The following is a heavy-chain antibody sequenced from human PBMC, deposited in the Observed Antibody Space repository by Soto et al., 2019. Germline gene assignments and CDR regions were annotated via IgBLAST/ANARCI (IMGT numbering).Heavy chain of an antibody. J-gene: IGHJ4*02. CDR1: GYTFTSYY. CDR3: ARETEMATIFY. CDR2: INPSGGST. V-gene: IGHV1-46*01. D-gene: IGHD5-12*01. Sequence: QVQLVQSGAEVKKPGASVKVSCKASGYTFTSYYMHWVRQAPGQGLEWMGIINPSGGSTSYAQKFQGRVTMTRDTSTSTVYMELSSLRSEDAAVYYCARETEMATIFYWGQGTLVTVSS.